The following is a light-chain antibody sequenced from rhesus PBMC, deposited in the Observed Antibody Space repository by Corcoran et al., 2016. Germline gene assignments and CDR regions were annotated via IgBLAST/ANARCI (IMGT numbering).Light chain of an antibody. CDR3: VQAIAFPFT. Sequence: DIVMTQTPLSLPITPGEPASISCRASQSLLHSNGNTYLPWYLQKPGHSPRVRSYGGSNRASGVPERFSGSGSGTDFTLKISKVEAEDVGVYYCVQAIAFPFTFGPGTKLDIK. V-gene: IGKV2-72*02. CDR1: QSLLHSNGNTY. CDR2: GGS. J-gene: IGKJ3*01.